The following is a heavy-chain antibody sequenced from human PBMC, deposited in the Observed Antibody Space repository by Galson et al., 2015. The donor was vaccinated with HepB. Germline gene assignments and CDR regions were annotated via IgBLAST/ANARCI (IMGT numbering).Heavy chain of an antibody. Sequence: SLRLSCAASGFTFSSYWMAWVRQAPGKGLEWVANINQDGSEKYYVDSVEGRFTISRDNAKNSLYLQMNSLRAEDTAIYYCARGKEWALPNSWFDPWGQGTLVTVSS. CDR2: INQDGSEK. J-gene: IGHJ5*02. V-gene: IGHV3-7*03. CDR3: ARGKEWALPNSWFDP. D-gene: IGHD3-3*01. CDR1: GFTFSSYW.